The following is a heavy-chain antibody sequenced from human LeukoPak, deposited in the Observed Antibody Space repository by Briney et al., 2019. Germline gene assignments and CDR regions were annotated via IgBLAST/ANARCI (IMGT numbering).Heavy chain of an antibody. D-gene: IGHD1-26*01. CDR2: ISYDGSNK. V-gene: IGHV3-30*04. J-gene: IGHJ4*02. CDR1: GFTFSSYA. Sequence: GGSLRLSCAASGFTFSSYAMHWVRQAPGKGLEWVAVISYDGSNKYYADSLKGRFTISRDNSKNTLYLQMNSLRAADTAVYYCARGLALSGRYSHFDYWGQGTLVTVSS. CDR3: ARGLALSGRYSHFDY.